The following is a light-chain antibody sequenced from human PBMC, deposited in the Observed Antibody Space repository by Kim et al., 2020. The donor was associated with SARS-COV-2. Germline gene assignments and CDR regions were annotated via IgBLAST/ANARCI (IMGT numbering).Light chain of an antibody. Sequence: LDVYQGERATLDCRARQSVSSSYLAWYQQKPEQAPRVLIYGASSRATGIPDRFSGSGSGTDFTLTSSRLEPEDFAVYYCQQYGSSFGQGTKVDIK. V-gene: IGKV3-20*01. CDR2: GAS. J-gene: IGKJ1*01. CDR1: QSVSSSY. CDR3: QQYGSS.